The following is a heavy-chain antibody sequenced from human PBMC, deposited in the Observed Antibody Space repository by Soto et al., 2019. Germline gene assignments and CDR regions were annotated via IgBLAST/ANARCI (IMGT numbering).Heavy chain of an antibody. V-gene: IGHV3-23*01. Sequence: EVQLLESGGDLVQPGGSLRLSCSATGFTFRTYGMAWVRQAPGKGLEWVSGISETGKNTNYADSVRGRFTISRNNTKNTLYHLMNTLPAEDTAVYYCAKDRATNFGVIWRYGVDVWGPGTTV. CDR2: ISETGKNT. CDR3: AKDRATNFGVIWRYGVDV. CDR1: GFTFRTYG. D-gene: IGHD3-3*01. J-gene: IGHJ6*02.